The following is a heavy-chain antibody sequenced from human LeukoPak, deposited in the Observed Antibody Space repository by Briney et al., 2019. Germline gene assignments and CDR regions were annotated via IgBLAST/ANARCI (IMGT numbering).Heavy chain of an antibody. J-gene: IGHJ5*02. Sequence: SETLSLTCAVYGGSFSGYYWSWIRQPPGKGLEWIGEINHSGSTNYNPSLKSRVPISVDTSKNQFSLKLSSVTAADTAVYYCARRKRSGCSSTSCLLNWFDPWGQGTLVTVSS. CDR1: GGSFSGYY. D-gene: IGHD2-2*01. V-gene: IGHV4-34*01. CDR3: ARRKRSGCSSTSCLLNWFDP. CDR2: INHSGST.